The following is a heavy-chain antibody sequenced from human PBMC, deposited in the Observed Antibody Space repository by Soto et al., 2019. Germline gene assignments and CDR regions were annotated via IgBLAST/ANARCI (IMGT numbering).Heavy chain of an antibody. CDR2: MNPDSGNT. J-gene: IGHJ5*02. Sequence: VQLVQSGAEVKKPGASVKVSCKASGYTFTNYDIHWVRQATGQGLEWMGWMNPDSGNTGQSKQFQGRVTMTRDTSISTAYMEMSSLRSEDTAVYYCARGGFRRTWFDPWCQGTLVTGSS. CDR3: ARGGFRRTWFDP. V-gene: IGHV1-8*01. CDR1: GYTFTNYD.